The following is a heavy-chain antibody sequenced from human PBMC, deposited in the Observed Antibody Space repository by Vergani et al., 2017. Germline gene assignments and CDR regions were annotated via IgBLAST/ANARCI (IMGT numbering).Heavy chain of an antibody. CDR1: GGTFSSYA. Sequence: QVQLVQSGAEVKKPGSSVKVSCKASGGTFSSYAISWVRQAPGQGLEWMGRIIPILGIANYAQKFQGRVTITADKSTSTAYMELRSLRSEDTAVYYCAGTSSGWYGDYWGQGTLVTVSS. V-gene: IGHV1-69*04. CDR3: AGTSSGWYGDY. CDR2: IIPILGIA. D-gene: IGHD6-19*01. J-gene: IGHJ4*02.